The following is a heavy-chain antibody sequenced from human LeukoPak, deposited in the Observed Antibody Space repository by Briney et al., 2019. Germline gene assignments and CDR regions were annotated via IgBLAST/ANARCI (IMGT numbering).Heavy chain of an antibody. D-gene: IGHD3-3*01. CDR2: IYYSGNT. Sequence: SETLSLTCSVSGGSISSSSYYWGWIRQPPGKGLEWIGSIYYSGNTYYNPSLKSRVTISVDTSKNQFSLKLSSVTAADTAVYYCARERTIFGVVIIPFDYWGQGTLVTVSS. J-gene: IGHJ4*02. CDR1: GGSISSSSYY. CDR3: ARERTIFGVVIIPFDY. V-gene: IGHV4-39*07.